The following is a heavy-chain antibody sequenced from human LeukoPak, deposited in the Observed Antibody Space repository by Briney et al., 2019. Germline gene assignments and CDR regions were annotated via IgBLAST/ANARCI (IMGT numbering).Heavy chain of an antibody. Sequence: GGSLRLSLAASGFNFNNYAMSWGRQAPGKGLEWVSAISGSGSTYYAGSVRGRFTISIDNDKNTLYLQMNSLRAEDTAVYYCAFGSGREGYLDVWGKGTTVTVSS. CDR1: GFNFNNYA. CDR3: AFGSGREGYLDV. V-gene: IGHV3-23*01. CDR2: ISGSGST. J-gene: IGHJ6*03. D-gene: IGHD3-10*01.